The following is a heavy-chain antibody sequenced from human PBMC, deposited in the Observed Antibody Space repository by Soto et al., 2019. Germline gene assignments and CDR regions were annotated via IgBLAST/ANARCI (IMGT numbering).Heavy chain of an antibody. CDR2: MNPNSGNT. D-gene: IGHD3-10*01. J-gene: IGHJ6*03. Sequence: QVQLVQSGAEVKKPGASVKVSCKASGYTFTSYDINWVRQATGQGLEWMGWMNPNSGNTGYAQKFQGRVTMTRNTSISTAYMELSSLRSEDTAVYYCAWAPITMVRGGCVYYYMDVWGKGTTVTVSS. CDR3: AWAPITMVRGGCVYYYMDV. CDR1: GYTFTSYD. V-gene: IGHV1-8*01.